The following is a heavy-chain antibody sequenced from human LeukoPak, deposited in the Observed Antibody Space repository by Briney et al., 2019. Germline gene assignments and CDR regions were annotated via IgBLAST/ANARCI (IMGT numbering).Heavy chain of an antibody. CDR2: IKSDGSST. CDR3: ARGPGCSGGSCYPGRFDY. Sequence: PGGSLRLSCAASGFTFSNYWMLWVRQAPGKGLVWVSRIKSDGSSTTYADSVKGRFTISRDNAKDTLYLQMNSIRADDTAEYSCARGPGCSGGSCYPGRFDYGGQRTLLTASS. D-gene: IGHD2-15*01. V-gene: IGHV3-74*01. J-gene: IGHJ4*01. CDR1: GFTFSNYW.